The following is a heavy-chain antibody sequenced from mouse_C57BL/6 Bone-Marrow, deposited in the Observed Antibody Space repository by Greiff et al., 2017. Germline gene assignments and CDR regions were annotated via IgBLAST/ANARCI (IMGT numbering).Heavy chain of an antibody. CDR3: ARGMDY. V-gene: IGHV1-69*01. Sequence: QVQLQQPGAELVMPGASVKLSCKASGYTFTSYWMHWVKQRPGQGLEWIGEVDPSDSYTNYNQKFMGKSTLTVDKSSSAVYMQLSSLTSVDSAVYYCARGMDYWGQGTSVTVSS. J-gene: IGHJ4*01. CDR1: GYTFTSYW. CDR2: VDPSDSYT.